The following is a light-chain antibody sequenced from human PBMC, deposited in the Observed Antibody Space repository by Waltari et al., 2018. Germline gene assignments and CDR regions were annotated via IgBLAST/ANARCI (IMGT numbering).Light chain of an antibody. CDR1: RRDVGGYNY. CDR3: TSYTSSHGLV. CDR2: DVS. Sequence: QSALTQPASVSGSPGQSIPISCTGTRRDVGGYNYLSWYQQHPGKAPKVVIFDVSYRPSGVSNRFSASKSGNTASLTISGLQAEDEADYYCTSYTSSHGLVFGTGTKVTVL. V-gene: IGLV2-14*03. J-gene: IGLJ1*01.